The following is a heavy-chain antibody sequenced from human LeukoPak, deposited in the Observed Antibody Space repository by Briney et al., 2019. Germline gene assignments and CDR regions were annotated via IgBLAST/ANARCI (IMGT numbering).Heavy chain of an antibody. Sequence: SETLSLTCTVSGGSISTSNYYWGWIRQPPGKGLEWIGNIFYSGSTYYSPSLKSRVTISLDTSRNQFSLKLTSVTAADTAVYYCASFTAVAGHFDYWGQGTLVTVSS. D-gene: IGHD6-19*01. CDR2: IFYSGST. J-gene: IGHJ4*02. CDR1: GGSISTSNYY. CDR3: ASFTAVAGHFDY. V-gene: IGHV4-39*07.